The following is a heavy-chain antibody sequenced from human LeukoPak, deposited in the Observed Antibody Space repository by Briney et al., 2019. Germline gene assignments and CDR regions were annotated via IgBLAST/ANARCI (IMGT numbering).Heavy chain of an antibody. D-gene: IGHD3-10*01. V-gene: IGHV4-59*08. CDR2: IYYSGST. CDR3: ARHHMVRGFDY. J-gene: IGHJ4*02. CDR1: GRSISSYY. Sequence: SETLSLTCTVSGRSISSYYWRWIRQPPGKGLEWIGYIYYSGSTNYNPSLKSRVTISVDTSKNQFSLKLSSVTAAGTAVYYCARHHMVRGFDYWGQGTLVTVSS.